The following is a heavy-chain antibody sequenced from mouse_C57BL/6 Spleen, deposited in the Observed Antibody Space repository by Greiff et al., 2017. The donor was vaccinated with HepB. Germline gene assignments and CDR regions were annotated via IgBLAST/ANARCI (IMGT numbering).Heavy chain of an antibody. D-gene: IGHD2-1*01. V-gene: IGHV1-81*01. CDR1: GYTFTSYG. Sequence: QVQLQQSGAELARPGASVKLSCKASGYTFTSYGISWVKQRTGQGLEWIGRIYPRSGNTYYNEKFKGKATLTADKSSSTAYMKLRSLTSEDSAVYFCAKGCNCPYFDYWGQGTTLTVSS. CDR3: AKGCNCPYFDY. CDR2: IYPRSGNT. J-gene: IGHJ2*01.